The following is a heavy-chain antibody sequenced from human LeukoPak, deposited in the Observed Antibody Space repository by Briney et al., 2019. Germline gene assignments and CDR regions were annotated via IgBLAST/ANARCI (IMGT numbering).Heavy chain of an antibody. J-gene: IGHJ4*02. Sequence: PGGSLRLSCAASGFTFSSYEMNWVRQAPGKGLEWVSYISSSGSTIYYADSVKGRFTTSRDNAKNSLYLQMNSLRAEDTAVYYCARGPVVVVAAEYYFDYWGQGTLVTVSS. CDR2: ISSSGSTI. CDR3: ARGPVVVVAAEYYFDY. CDR1: GFTFSSYE. V-gene: IGHV3-48*03. D-gene: IGHD2-15*01.